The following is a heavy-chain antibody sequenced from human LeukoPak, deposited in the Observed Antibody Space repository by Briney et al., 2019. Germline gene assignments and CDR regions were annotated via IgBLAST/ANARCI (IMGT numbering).Heavy chain of an antibody. V-gene: IGHV3-43*01. D-gene: IGHD5-12*01. CDR2: ISWDGGST. CDR1: GFTFDDYT. J-gene: IGHJ2*01. CDR3: AKDSGYDFSGWYFDL. Sequence: PGGSLRLSCAASGFTFDDYTMHWVRQAPGKGLEWVSLISWDGGSTYYADSVKRRFTISRDNRKNSLYLQMNSLRTEGTALYYCAKDSGYDFSGWYFDLWGRGTLVTVSS.